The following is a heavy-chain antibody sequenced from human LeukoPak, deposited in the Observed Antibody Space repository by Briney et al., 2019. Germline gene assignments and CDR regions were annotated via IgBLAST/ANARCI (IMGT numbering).Heavy chain of an antibody. V-gene: IGHV3-23*01. CDR1: GFTFSSYA. D-gene: IGHD3-22*01. Sequence: GGSLRLSCAASGFTFSSYAMSWVRQAPGKGLEWVSAISGSGGSTYYADSVKGRFTISRDNSKNTLYLQMNSLRAEDTAVYYCANLDPDVVRQITMIVVWGQGTLVTVSS. CDR3: ANLDPDVVRQITMIVV. J-gene: IGHJ4*02. CDR2: ISGSGGST.